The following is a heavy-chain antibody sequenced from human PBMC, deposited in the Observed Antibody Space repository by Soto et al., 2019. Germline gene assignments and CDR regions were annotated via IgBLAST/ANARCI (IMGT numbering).Heavy chain of an antibody. CDR1: GFTFRNFV. V-gene: IGHV3-30*18. CDR2: ISYAGNNI. Sequence: VGSLRLSCAASGFTFRNFVMHWVRQAPGKGLEWVAVISYAGNNIYYADSVKGRFTISRDNSGNTLYLEMSSLRGEDTAVYYCAKDQSSSFRSGYGMDVWGQGTTGTVSS. J-gene: IGHJ6*02. CDR3: AKDQSSSFRSGYGMDV. D-gene: IGHD3-3*01.